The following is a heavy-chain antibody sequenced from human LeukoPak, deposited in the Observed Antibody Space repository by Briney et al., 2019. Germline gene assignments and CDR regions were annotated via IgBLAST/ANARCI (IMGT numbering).Heavy chain of an antibody. Sequence: SETLSLTCAVYGGSFSGYYWSWIRQPPGKELEWIGEINHSGSTNYNPSLKSRVTISVDTSKNQFSLKLSSVTAADTAVYYCARGPYRVTMVRGGPGAFDIWGQGTMVTVSS. CDR3: ARGPYRVTMVRGGPGAFDI. J-gene: IGHJ3*02. CDR2: INHSGST. D-gene: IGHD3-10*01. V-gene: IGHV4-34*01. CDR1: GGSFSGYY.